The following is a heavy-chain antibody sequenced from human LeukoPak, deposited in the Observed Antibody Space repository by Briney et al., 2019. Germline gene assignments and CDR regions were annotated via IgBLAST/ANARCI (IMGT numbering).Heavy chain of an antibody. CDR2: IYYIGST. Sequence: SETLSLTCTVSGGSISSYYWSWIGQPPGKGLEWTAYIYYIGSTNYNPSLKSRVTISVDTSKNQFSLKLSSVTAADTAVYYCARQTGLTLNYYYMDVWGKGTTVTVSS. D-gene: IGHD1-14*01. V-gene: IGHV4-59*08. J-gene: IGHJ6*03. CDR3: ARQTGLTLNYYYMDV. CDR1: GGSISSYY.